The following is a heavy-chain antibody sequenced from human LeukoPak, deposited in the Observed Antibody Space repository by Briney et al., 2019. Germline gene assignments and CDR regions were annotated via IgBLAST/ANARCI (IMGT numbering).Heavy chain of an antibody. CDR3: ARDKKGRQLVDY. CDR2: IKQDGSEK. Sequence: GGSLRLSCAASGFTFSSYAMSWVRQAPGKGLEWVANIKQDGSEKYYVDSVKGRLTISRDNAKNSLYLQMNSLRAEDTAVYYCARDKKGRQLVDYWGQGTLVTVSS. J-gene: IGHJ4*02. CDR1: GFTFSSYA. D-gene: IGHD6-6*01. V-gene: IGHV3-7*01.